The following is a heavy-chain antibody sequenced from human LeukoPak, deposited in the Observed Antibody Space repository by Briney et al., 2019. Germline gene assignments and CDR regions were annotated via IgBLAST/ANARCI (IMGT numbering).Heavy chain of an antibody. Sequence: SETLSLTCAVYGGSFSGYYWSWIRQPPGKGLEWIGEINHSGSTNYNPSLKSRVTISVDTSKNQFSLKLSSVTAADTAVYYCARIVIAAEYYFDYWGQGTLVTVSS. CDR1: GGSFSGYY. J-gene: IGHJ4*02. D-gene: IGHD6-13*01. V-gene: IGHV4-34*01. CDR3: ARIVIAAEYYFDY. CDR2: INHSGST.